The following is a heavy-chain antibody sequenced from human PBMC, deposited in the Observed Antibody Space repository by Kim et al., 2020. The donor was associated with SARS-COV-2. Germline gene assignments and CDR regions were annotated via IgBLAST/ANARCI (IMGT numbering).Heavy chain of an antibody. D-gene: IGHD1-20*01. CDR3: ARRGGYNWNDVSFDY. CDR1: GYTFTSYG. Sequence: ASVKVSCKASGYTFTSYGINWVRQAPGQGLEWMGWVSAYNGNTDYAQKLQGRVTMTTDTSTSTAYMELRGLRSDDTAVYYCARRGGYNWNDVSFDYWGQGTLVTVSS. CDR2: VSAYNGNT. J-gene: IGHJ4*02. V-gene: IGHV1-18*04.